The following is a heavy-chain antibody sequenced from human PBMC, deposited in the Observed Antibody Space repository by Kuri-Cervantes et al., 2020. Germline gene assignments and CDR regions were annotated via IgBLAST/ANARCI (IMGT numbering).Heavy chain of an antibody. CDR1: GFTFRDYV. CDR2: ISYDGRNK. CDR3: AKSYGDSSSWYLVLSSSASDI. J-gene: IGHJ3*02. V-gene: IGHV3-30*18. D-gene: IGHD6-13*01. Sequence: GGSLRLSCAASGFTFRDYVMHWVRRAPGKGLEWVAVISYDGRNKYYADSVKGRFTVSRDNSKNTLYLQMNSLRAEDTAVYYCAKSYGDSSSWYLVLSSSASDIWGQGTMVTVSS.